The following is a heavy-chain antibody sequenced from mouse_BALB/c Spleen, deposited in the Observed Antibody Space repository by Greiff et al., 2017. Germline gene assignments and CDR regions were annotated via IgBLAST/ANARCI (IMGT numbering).Heavy chain of an antibody. D-gene: IGHD2-1*01. CDR2: ISSGGST. Sequence: EVNVVESGGGLVKPGGSLKLSCAASGFTFSSYAMSWVRQTPEKRLEWVASISSGGSTYYPDSVKGRFTISRDNARNILYLQMSSLRSEDTAMYYCASYYGNYVWFAYWGQGTLVTVSA. J-gene: IGHJ3*01. CDR3: ASYYGNYVWFAY. CDR1: GFTFSSYA. V-gene: IGHV5-6-5*01.